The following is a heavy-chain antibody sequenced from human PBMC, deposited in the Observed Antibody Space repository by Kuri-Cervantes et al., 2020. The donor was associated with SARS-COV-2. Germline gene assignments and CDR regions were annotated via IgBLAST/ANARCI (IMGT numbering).Heavy chain of an antibody. CDR3: ARDFGGPGYLPAVGFDY. J-gene: IGHJ4*02. Sequence: ASVKVSCKASGYTFTSYDISWVRQATGQGLEWMGWMNPNSGNTGYAQKFQGRVTITRNTSISTAYMELSSLRSEDTAVYYCARDFGGPGYLPAVGFDYWGQGTLVTVSS. CDR1: GYTFTSYD. CDR2: MNPNSGNT. D-gene: IGHD6-19*01. V-gene: IGHV1-8*03.